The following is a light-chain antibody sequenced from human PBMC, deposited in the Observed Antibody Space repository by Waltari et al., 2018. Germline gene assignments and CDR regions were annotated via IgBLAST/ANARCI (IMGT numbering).Light chain of an antibody. Sequence: DIEMTQSPSTLSASVGERVTITCRASQSFSRCLAWYQQKPGKAPRLLISGASNLESGIPDRFSGSGSGTDFTLTISSLQPDDFATYHCQQYENYPVTFGPGTKVDIK. CDR2: GAS. CDR3: QQYENYPVT. V-gene: IGKV1-5*01. J-gene: IGKJ3*01. CDR1: QSFSRC.